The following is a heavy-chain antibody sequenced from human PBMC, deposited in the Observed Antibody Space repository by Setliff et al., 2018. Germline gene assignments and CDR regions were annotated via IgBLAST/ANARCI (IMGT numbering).Heavy chain of an antibody. J-gene: IGHJ6*03. CDR3: VREGVDSRSSTDYRYYMDV. CDR1: GGTFSSYG. V-gene: IGHV1-69*05. CDR2: TIPMFGTT. D-gene: IGHD3-22*01. Sequence: SVKVSCKASGGTFSSYGISWVRQAPGQGLGWMGGTIPMFGTTNYARKFQGRVTIITDESTSTAYIQLSSLGSEDTAVYYCVREGVDSRSSTDYRYYMDVWGKGTTVTVSS.